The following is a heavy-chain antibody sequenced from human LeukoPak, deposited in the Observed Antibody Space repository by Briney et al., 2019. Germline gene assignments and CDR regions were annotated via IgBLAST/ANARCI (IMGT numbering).Heavy chain of an antibody. Sequence: GGSLRLSCAASGFTVSSNYMSLVRQAPGKGLEWVSVIYSGGSTYYADSVKGRFTISRDNSKNTLYLQMNSLRAEDTAVYYCARGSTIFYYFDYWGQGTLVTVSS. J-gene: IGHJ4*02. CDR1: GFTVSSNY. CDR2: IYSGGST. CDR3: ARGSTIFYYFDY. D-gene: IGHD3-3*01. V-gene: IGHV3-66*01.